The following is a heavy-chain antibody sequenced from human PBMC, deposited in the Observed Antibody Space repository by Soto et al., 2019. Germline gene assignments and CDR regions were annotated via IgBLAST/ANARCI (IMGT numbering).Heavy chain of an antibody. J-gene: IGHJ3*02. Sequence: GGSLKIHFQGSGYSFPSYWISWVRPMPGKGLEWMWRIDPSDSYTNYSPSFQGHVTNSADKSISTAYRQWSRLKAPDTAMNYCARNDLRYCSSTSCSADAFDIWGRGTMVTVSS. V-gene: IGHV5-10-1*01. CDR3: ARNDLRYCSSTSCSADAFDI. CDR1: GYSFPSYW. CDR2: IDPSDSYT. D-gene: IGHD2-2*01.